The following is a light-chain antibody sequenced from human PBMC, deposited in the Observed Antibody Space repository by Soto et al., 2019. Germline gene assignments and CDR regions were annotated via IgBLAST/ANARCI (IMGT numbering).Light chain of an antibody. CDR2: AAS. CDR1: QNISVY. J-gene: IGKJ5*01. CDR3: QQRNNWPPAIT. Sequence: XILLTHSPATLALSSGGIHTLSCRSSQNISVYLACYRQKPGQAPRLLLYAASNRATGIPARFSGSGSGTDFTLTISSLETEDFAVYYCQQRNNWPPAITCGQGTRLAIK. V-gene: IGKV3-11*01.